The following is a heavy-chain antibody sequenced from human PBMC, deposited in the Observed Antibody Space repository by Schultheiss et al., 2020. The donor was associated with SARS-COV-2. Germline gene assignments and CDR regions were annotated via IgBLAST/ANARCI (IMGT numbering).Heavy chain of an antibody. V-gene: IGHV1-69*13. D-gene: IGHD3-22*01. CDR1: GYTFTSYG. CDR3: ARGSYYYDSSGYYPGDY. Sequence: SVKVSCKASGYTFTSYGISWVRQAPGQGLEWMGGIIPIFGTANYAQKFQGRVTITADESTSTAYMELRSLRSDDTAVYYCARGSYYYDSSGYYPGDYWGQGTLVTVSS. CDR2: IIPIFGTA. J-gene: IGHJ4*02.